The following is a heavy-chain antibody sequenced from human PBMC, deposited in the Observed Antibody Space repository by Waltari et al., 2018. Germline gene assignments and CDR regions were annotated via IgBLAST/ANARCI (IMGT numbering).Heavy chain of an antibody. CDR2: IYYSGSI. D-gene: IGHD6-19*01. CDR1: GGSISSSSYY. J-gene: IGHJ4*02. Sequence: QLQLQESGPGLVKPSETLSLTCTVSGGSISSSSYYWGWIRQPPGKGLEWIGSIYYSGSIYYNQSLKRRVTIAVDTSKNQFSLKLSSVTAADTAVYYCARLFGAAVAGPAPYYFYYWGQGTLVTVSS. CDR3: ARLFGAAVAGPAPYYFYY. V-gene: IGHV4-39*07.